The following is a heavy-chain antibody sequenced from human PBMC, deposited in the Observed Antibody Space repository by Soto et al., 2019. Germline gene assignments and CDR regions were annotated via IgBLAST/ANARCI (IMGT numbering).Heavy chain of an antibody. J-gene: IGHJ4*02. D-gene: IGHD6-13*01. CDR2: IIPILGIA. CDR3: ARDAAAGLNDY. CDR1: GGTFSSYT. Sequence: SVKVSCKASGGTFSSYTISWVRQAPGQGLEWMGRIIPILGIANYAQKFQGRVTITADKSTSTAYMELRSLRSDDTAVYYCARDAAAGLNDYWGQGTLVTVSS. V-gene: IGHV1-69*04.